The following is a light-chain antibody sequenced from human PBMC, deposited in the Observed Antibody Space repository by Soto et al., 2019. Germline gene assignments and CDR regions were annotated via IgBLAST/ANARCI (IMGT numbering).Light chain of an antibody. CDR3: QLYGASPKYT. CDR1: QSVSSSS. CDR2: GAS. Sequence: EIVLTQSPGTLSLSPGQRATLSCRASQSVSSSSLAWYQQRPGQAPRLLIYGASRRSTGSPDRFSGSGSGTDFTLTISRLEPEDFAVYYCQLYGASPKYTFGQWTKLEIK. V-gene: IGKV3-20*01. J-gene: IGKJ2*01.